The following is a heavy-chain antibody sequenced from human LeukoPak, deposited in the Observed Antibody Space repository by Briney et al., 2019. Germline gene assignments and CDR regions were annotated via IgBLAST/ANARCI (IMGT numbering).Heavy chain of an antibody. V-gene: IGHV4-31*03. Sequence: SQTLSLTCTVSGGSISSGGYYWSWIRQHPGKGLEWIGYIYYSGSTYYNPSLKSRVTISVDTSKNQFSLKLSSVTAADTAVYYCARLSLLEATIGGPLVFDYWGQGTLVTVSS. J-gene: IGHJ4*02. CDR1: GGSISSGGYY. D-gene: IGHD5-12*01. CDR2: IYYSGST. CDR3: ARLSLLEATIGGPLVFDY.